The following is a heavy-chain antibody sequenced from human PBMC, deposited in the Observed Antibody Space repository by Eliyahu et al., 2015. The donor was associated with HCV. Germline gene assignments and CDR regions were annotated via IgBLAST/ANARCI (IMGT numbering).Heavy chain of an antibody. D-gene: IGHD3-10*01. CDR1: GFTLNSYX. V-gene: IGHV3-74*01. CDR3: ARRPAFHVGSLDV. J-gene: IGHJ6*02. Sequence: EVQLVESGGGLVXPGGSLRLSCXASGFTLNSYXIHWVRQVPGKGLVWVSRIDSYGIDTSYADSVEGRFTISRDIAKNTVFLQMSSLRVDDTGVYYCARRPAFHVGSLDVWGPGTTVSVSS. CDR2: IDSYGIDT.